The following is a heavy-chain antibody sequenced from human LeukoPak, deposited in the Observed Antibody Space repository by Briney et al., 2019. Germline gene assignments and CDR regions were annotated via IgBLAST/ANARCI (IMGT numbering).Heavy chain of an antibody. CDR2: INSDGTST. CDR1: GFTFSYYW. V-gene: IGHV3-74*01. D-gene: IGHD2-21*02. Sequence: GGSLRLSFAASGFTFSYYWMYWVRQAPGKGLVWVSLINSDGTSTNYADSVKGRFTISRDNAKNTLYLQLNSLRAEDTAVYYCARDRGAYCGGDCYLGFDYWGRGTLVTVSS. CDR3: ARDRGAYCGGDCYLGFDY. J-gene: IGHJ4*01.